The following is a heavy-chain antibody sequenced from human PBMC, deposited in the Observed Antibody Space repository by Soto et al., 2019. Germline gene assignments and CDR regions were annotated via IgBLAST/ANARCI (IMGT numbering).Heavy chain of an antibody. CDR2: IYYSGST. CDR1: GGSISSYY. J-gene: IGHJ5*02. V-gene: IGHV4-59*01. CDR3: ARGLGVTSNGFDP. D-gene: IGHD4-17*01. Sequence: QVQLQESGPGLVKPSETLSLTYTVSGGSISSYYWSWIRQPPGKGLEWIGYIYYSGSTNYNPSLKSRVTISVDTSKNQFSLKLSSVTAADTAVYYCARGLGVTSNGFDPWGQGTLVTVSS.